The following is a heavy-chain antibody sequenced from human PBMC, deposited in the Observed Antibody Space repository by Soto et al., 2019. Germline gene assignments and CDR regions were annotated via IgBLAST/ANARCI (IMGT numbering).Heavy chain of an antibody. D-gene: IGHD1-1*01. Sequence: GGSLRLSCAASGFTFSQYGMHWVRQAPGKGLEWVAVIWYDGSLKYYGDSVKGRFTISRDNSMNTLYLQMNSLRAEDTAVYYCARINLPTNVPGILSLDYWGQGTLVTVSS. J-gene: IGHJ4*02. CDR1: GFTFSQYG. CDR2: IWYDGSLK. CDR3: ARINLPTNVPGILSLDY. V-gene: IGHV3-33*01.